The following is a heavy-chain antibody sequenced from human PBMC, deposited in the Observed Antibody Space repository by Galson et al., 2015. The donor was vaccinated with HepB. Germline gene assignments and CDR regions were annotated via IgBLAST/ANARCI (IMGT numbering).Heavy chain of an antibody. J-gene: IGHJ4*02. V-gene: IGHV3-30-3*01. D-gene: IGHD7-27*01. CDR2: ILQDGSKK. Sequence: SLRLSCAASGFRFSSNAMHWVRQAPGKGPEWVAVILQDGSKKNYADSVKGRFTISRDNSKNTLYLQMDSLRDEDTAVYYCARDGLVDSRLGKFDYWGQGALVTVSS. CDR3: ARDGLVDSRLGKFDY. CDR1: GFRFSSNA.